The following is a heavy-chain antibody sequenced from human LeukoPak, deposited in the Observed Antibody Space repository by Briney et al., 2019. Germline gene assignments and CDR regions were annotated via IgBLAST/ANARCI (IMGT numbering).Heavy chain of an antibody. CDR3: ARLYGGNSNKYYCDY. D-gene: IGHD4-23*01. Sequence: PSETLSLTCSVSGGSSSSSSYYWGWIRQPPGKGLEWIGSIHDSGSTDYNPSLKSRDTISVDTSKNQFSLKLSSVTAADTAVYYCARLYGGNSNKYYCDYWGQGTLVTVSS. J-gene: IGHJ4*02. CDR1: GGSSSSSSYY. V-gene: IGHV4-39*01. CDR2: IHDSGST.